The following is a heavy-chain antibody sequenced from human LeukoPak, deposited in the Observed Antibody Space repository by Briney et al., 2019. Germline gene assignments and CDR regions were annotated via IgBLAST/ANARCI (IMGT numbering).Heavy chain of an antibody. J-gene: IGHJ6*02. CDR1: GYTFTGYY. Sequence: ASVKVSCKASGYTFTGYYMHWVRQAPGQGLEWMGWINPNSGGTNYAQKFQGWVTMTRDTSISTAYMELSRLRSDDTAVYYCARASLGWELSYYYYYGMDVWGQGTTVTVSS. D-gene: IGHD1-26*01. CDR2: INPNSGGT. V-gene: IGHV1-2*04. CDR3: ARASLGWELSYYYYYGMDV.